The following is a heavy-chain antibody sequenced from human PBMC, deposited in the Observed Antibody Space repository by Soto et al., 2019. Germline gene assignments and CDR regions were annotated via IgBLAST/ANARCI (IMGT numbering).Heavy chain of an antibody. CDR1: GYTFTGYY. CDR3: ARGPWGYCSSTSCYSHYYYGMDV. D-gene: IGHD2-2*02. V-gene: IGHV1-46*03. CDR2: INPSGGST. J-gene: IGHJ6*02. Sequence: ASVKVSCKASGYTFTGYYMHWVRQAPGQGLEWMGIINPSGGSTSYAQKFQGRVTMTRDTSTSTVYMELSSLRSEDTAVYYCARGPWGYCSSTSCYSHYYYGMDVWGQGTTVTVSS.